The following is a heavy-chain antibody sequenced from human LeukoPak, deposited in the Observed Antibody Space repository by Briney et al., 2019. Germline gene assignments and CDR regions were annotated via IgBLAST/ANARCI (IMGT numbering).Heavy chain of an antibody. Sequence: GGSLRHSRAASGFTFNSYAMHWVRQAARKGLEYVAAISSKGGSTYLPPSVKGRFTTSRDNSKNTLYLQMNSLRAEDPAVYYCARDPIAAAGTGPNYYYYYYMDVWGKGTTVTVSS. CDR3: ARDPIAAAGTGPNYYYYYYMDV. J-gene: IGHJ6*03. D-gene: IGHD6-13*01. CDR1: GFTFNSYA. V-gene: IGHV3-64*04. CDR2: ISSKGGST.